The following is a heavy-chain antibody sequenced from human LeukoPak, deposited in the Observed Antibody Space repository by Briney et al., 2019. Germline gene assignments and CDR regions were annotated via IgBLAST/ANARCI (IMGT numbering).Heavy chain of an antibody. D-gene: IGHD4-17*01. Sequence: ASVKVSCKAFGYTFTSNYMHWVRQAPGQGPEWMGVISPSGGSTTYAQKFQGRVTLTRDMSTSTDYLELSSLRSEDTAVYYCARATTVTTFDYWGQGTLVTVSS. CDR2: ISPSGGST. V-gene: IGHV1-46*01. CDR3: ARATTVTTFDY. J-gene: IGHJ4*02. CDR1: GYTFTSNY.